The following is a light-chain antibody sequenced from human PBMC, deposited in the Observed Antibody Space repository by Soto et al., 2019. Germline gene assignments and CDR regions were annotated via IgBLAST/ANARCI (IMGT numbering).Light chain of an antibody. CDR1: QSVSSN. CDR3: QQYNNWPWT. V-gene: IGKV3-15*01. J-gene: IGKJ1*01. Sequence: ETFMTQAPSNLSVSPVEGAALSCRASQSVSSNLAWYQQKPGQAPRLLIHGASTRATGFPARFSGSGSGTEFTLTISSLQSEDFAVYYCQQYNNWPWTFGQGTKVDIK. CDR2: GAS.